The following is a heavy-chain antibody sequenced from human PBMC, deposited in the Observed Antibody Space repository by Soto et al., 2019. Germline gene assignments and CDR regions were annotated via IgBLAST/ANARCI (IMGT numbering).Heavy chain of an antibody. Sequence: AASVKVSCKASGYTFTTYGITWVRQAPGQGLEWMGWISAYDGSTNYAQKFQGRVSMTTDSSTNTAYMDLRSLRSDDTALYYCARDPASAYSTSSFDCWGQGSLVTVYS. CDR2: ISAYDGST. V-gene: IGHV1-18*04. CDR1: GYTFTTYG. CDR3: ARDPASAYSTSSFDC. D-gene: IGHD6-6*01. J-gene: IGHJ4*02.